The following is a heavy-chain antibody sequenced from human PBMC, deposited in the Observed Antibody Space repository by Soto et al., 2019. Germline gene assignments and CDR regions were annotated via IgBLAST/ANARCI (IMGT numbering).Heavy chain of an antibody. V-gene: IGHV1-18*01. D-gene: IGHD3-9*01. J-gene: IGHJ5*02. CDR2: ISAYNGNT. CDR3: ARDDYDILTGYYVNWFDP. Sequence: VASVKVSCKASGYTFTSYGISWVRQAPGQGLEWMGWISAYNGNTNYAQKLQGRVTMTTDTSTSTAYMELRSLRSDDTAVYYCARDDYDILTGYYVNWFDPWGQGTLVTVSS. CDR1: GYTFTSYG.